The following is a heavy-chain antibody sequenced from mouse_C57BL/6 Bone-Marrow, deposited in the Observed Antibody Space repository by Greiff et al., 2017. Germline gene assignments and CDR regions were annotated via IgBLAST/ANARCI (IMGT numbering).Heavy chain of an antibody. CDR3: ARATAQAPFAY. Sequence: VKLVESDAELVKPGASVKISCKVSGYTFTDHTIHWMKQRPEQGLEWIGYIYPRDGSTKYTETFKGKATLTADKSSSPAYMQLKSLTSEDSAVYFCARATAQAPFAYWGQGTLVTVSA. J-gene: IGHJ3*01. CDR1: GYTFTDHT. V-gene: IGHV1-78*01. CDR2: IYPRDGST. D-gene: IGHD3-2*02.